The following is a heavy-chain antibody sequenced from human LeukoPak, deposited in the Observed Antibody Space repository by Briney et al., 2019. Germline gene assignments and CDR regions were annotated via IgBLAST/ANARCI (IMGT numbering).Heavy chain of an antibody. D-gene: IGHD3-3*01. CDR3: ARDNTIFGVAHINH. Sequence: PGGSLRLSCAASGFTFSSYWTSWVRQAPGKGLEWVANVKQDGSDKYYVDSVKGRFTISRDNAKNSLYLQMNSLRAEDTAVYYCARDNTIFGVAHINHWGQGTLVTVSS. J-gene: IGHJ5*02. CDR2: VKQDGSDK. V-gene: IGHV3-7*01. CDR1: GFTFSSYW.